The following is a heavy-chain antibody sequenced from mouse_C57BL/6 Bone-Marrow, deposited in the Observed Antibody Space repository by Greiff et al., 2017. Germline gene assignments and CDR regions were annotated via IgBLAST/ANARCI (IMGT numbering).Heavy chain of an antibody. Sequence: QVQLQQSGPGLVAPSQSLSITCTVSGFSLTSYGVDWVRHPPGKGLEWLGVIWGGGSTNYNSALLSRLSLSKDNSKSQVFLKMNSLQTDDTAMYYCAKNYYGRGAWFAYWGQGTLVTVSA. CDR3: AKNYYGRGAWFAY. J-gene: IGHJ3*01. D-gene: IGHD1-1*01. V-gene: IGHV2-9*01. CDR1: GFSLTSYG. CDR2: IWGGGST.